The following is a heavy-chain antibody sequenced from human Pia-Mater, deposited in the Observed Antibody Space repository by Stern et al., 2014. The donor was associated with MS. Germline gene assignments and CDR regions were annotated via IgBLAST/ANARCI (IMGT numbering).Heavy chain of an antibody. Sequence: VQLVESGAEVKKPGSSVKVSCKVSGGTFSNNAFSWVRQAPGQGLEWMGGIIPIFGAADYAQNFQGRVTITADESTSTVYMEMSSLRSEDTAVYHCARGAYCGGDCYWGWVDSWGQGTLVTVSS. CDR2: IIPIFGAA. CDR1: GGTFSNNA. V-gene: IGHV1-69*01. J-gene: IGHJ5*01. CDR3: ARGAYCGGDCYWGWVDS. D-gene: IGHD2-21*02.